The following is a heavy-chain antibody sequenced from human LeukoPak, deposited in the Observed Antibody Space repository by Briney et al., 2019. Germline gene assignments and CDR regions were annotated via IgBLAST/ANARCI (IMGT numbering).Heavy chain of an antibody. CDR2: ITGSGGRT. CDR3: AGDYGGYEGYFDY. D-gene: IGHD4-17*01. CDR1: GFTFSSYA. J-gene: IGHJ4*02. V-gene: IGHV3-23*01. Sequence: GGSLRLSCAASGFTFSSYAMSWVRQAPGKGLEWVSGITGSGGRTYYADSVKGRFTISRDNSKNTLYLQMNSLRAEDTALYYCAGDYGGYEGYFDYWGQGTLVTVSS.